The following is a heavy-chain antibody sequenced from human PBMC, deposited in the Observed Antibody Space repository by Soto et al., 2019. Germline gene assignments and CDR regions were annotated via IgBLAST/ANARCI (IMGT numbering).Heavy chain of an antibody. D-gene: IGHD2-8*02. J-gene: IGHJ5*02. Sequence: GGSLRLSCAASGFTFNTYAMGWVRQPPGKGLEWVSVVSASGGSTQYADSVKGRFTISRDDPKSTLYLELNSLRAEDTAVYYCAKVRTGIHGQAIDLWGPGTLVTVSS. CDR3: AKVRTGIHGQAIDL. V-gene: IGHV3-23*01. CDR1: GFTFNTYA. CDR2: VSASGGST.